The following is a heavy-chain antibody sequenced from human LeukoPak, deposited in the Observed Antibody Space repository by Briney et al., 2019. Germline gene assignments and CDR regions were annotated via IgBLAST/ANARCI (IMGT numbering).Heavy chain of an antibody. Sequence: PGGSLRLSCVVSGFNFNNYIMNWVRQAPGKGLEWVALISSDGSKKYYADSVKGRFTISRDNSKNTLYLQMNSLRAEDTAVYYCAKPKSSHYDILTGYYYYFDYWGQGTLVTVSS. CDR2: ISSDGSKK. J-gene: IGHJ4*02. CDR1: GFNFNNYI. CDR3: AKPKSSHYDILTGYYYYFDY. D-gene: IGHD3-9*01. V-gene: IGHV3-30*04.